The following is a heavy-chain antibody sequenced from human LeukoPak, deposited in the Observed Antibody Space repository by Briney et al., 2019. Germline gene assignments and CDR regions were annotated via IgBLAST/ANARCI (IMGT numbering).Heavy chain of an antibody. J-gene: IGHJ5*02. CDR3: ARQLKGGSSWYTASWFDP. Sequence: SETLSLTCTVSGYSISSGYYWGWIRQPPGKGLEWIGSIYRSGSTYYNPSLKSRVTISVDTSKNQFSLKLSSVTAADTAVYYCARQLKGGSSWYTASWFDPWGQGTLVTVSS. D-gene: IGHD6-13*01. CDR2: IYRSGST. CDR1: GYSISSGYY. V-gene: IGHV4-38-2*02.